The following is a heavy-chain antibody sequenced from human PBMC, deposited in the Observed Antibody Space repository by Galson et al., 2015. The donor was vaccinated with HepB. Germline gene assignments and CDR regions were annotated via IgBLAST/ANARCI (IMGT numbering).Heavy chain of an antibody. CDR2: ISAYNGNT. Sequence: SVKVSCKASGYTFTSYGISWVRQAPGQGLEWMGWISAYNGNTNYAQKLQGRVTMTTDTSTSTAYMELRSLRSDDTAVYYCARGLDYGGNSGYYYYMDVWGKGTTVTVSS. V-gene: IGHV1-18*01. CDR3: ARGLDYGGNSGYYYYMDV. CDR1: GYTFTSYG. J-gene: IGHJ6*03. D-gene: IGHD4-23*01.